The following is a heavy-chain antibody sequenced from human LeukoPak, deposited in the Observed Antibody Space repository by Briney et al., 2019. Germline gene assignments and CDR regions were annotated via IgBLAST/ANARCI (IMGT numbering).Heavy chain of an antibody. D-gene: IGHD5-18*01. CDR3: ASLDVDTAMEYDY. CDR1: GGSFSGYY. Sequence: SETLSLTCAVYGGSFSGYYWSWIRQPPGKGLEWIGEINHSGSTNYNPSLKSRVTISVDTSKNQFSLKLSSVTAADTAVCYCASLDVDTAMEYDYWGQGTLVTVSS. CDR2: INHSGST. V-gene: IGHV4-34*01. J-gene: IGHJ4*02.